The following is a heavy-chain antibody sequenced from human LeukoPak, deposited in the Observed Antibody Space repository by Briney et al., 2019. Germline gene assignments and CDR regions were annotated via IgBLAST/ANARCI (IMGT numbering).Heavy chain of an antibody. V-gene: IGHV3-11*01. CDR2: ISSSCSTI. CDR3: AKEARVVVGFDY. CDR1: GFTFSDYY. D-gene: IGHD2-15*01. J-gene: IGHJ4*02. Sequence: GGSLRLSCASSGFTFSDYYMSWIRQAPGKGLEGVSYISSSCSTIYYADSVKGRFTISRHNAKNSLYLQMNSLRAEDTAVYYCAKEARVVVGFDYWGQGPLVTVSS.